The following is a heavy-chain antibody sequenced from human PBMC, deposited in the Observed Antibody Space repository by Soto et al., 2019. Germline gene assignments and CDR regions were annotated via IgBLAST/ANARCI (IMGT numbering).Heavy chain of an antibody. J-gene: IGHJ5*02. Sequence: AASVYVTCKASGYTFTDQFIHWVRQAPGQGFEWMGWINPNSRGTNYAQKFQGGVSMTRDTSNSTAYMELRGLRSDDTAVYYCARITLKAGNWFDPWGQGTLVTVSS. CDR2: INPNSRGT. V-gene: IGHV1-2*02. CDR3: ARITLKAGNWFDP. D-gene: IGHD3-10*01. CDR1: GYTFTDQF.